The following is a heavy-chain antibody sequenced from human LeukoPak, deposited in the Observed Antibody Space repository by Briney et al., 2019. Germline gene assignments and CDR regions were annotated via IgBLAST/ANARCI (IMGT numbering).Heavy chain of an antibody. CDR3: ARHKTGTTGADAFDI. CDR2: IYYSGST. V-gene: IGHV4-59*08. D-gene: IGHD1/OR15-1a*01. J-gene: IGHJ3*02. Sequence: PSETLSLTCTVSGGSISSYYWSWIRQPPGKGLEWIGYIYYSGSTNYNPSLKSRVTTSVDTSKNQFSLKLSSVTAADTAVYYCARHKTGTTGADAFDIWGQGTMVTVSS. CDR1: GGSISSYY.